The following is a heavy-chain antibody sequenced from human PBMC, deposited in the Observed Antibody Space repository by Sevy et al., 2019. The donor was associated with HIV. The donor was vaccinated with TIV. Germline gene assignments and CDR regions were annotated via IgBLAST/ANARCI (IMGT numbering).Heavy chain of an antibody. J-gene: IGHJ3*02. CDR3: ASKGSSRPNDAFDT. D-gene: IGHD2-15*01. CDR1: GFSFTWYW. V-gene: IGHV3-7*03. CDR2: IKQDGSEK. Sequence: GGYLRLSCAASGFSFTWYWMSCVRQTPEKGLEWVANIKQDGSEKNYVDSVKGRFTISRDNAKNSLYLQMNSLRAEHTAVYYCASKGSSRPNDAFDTWGQGTPVIVSS.